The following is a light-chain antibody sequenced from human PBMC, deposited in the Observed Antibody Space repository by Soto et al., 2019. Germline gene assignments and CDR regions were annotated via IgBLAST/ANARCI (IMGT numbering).Light chain of an antibody. CDR3: QHYNNWPLT. CDR1: QNINNK. Sequence: DIVMTQSPDSLAVSLGERATLSCRTSQNINNKLVWYQQKPGQAPRLLIYGASTRATGIPARFSGSGSGTEFTLTISSLQSEDFAVYSCQHYNNWPLTFGGGTKVEIK. CDR2: GAS. J-gene: IGKJ4*01. V-gene: IGKV3-15*01.